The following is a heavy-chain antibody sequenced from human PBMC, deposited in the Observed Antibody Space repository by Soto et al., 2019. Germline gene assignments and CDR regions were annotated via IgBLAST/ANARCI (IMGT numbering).Heavy chain of an antibody. V-gene: IGHV3-33*01. CDR3: ARDEAVFDASNGAIAAAGTVGAFDI. D-gene: IGHD6-13*01. J-gene: IGHJ3*02. CDR1: GFTFSSYG. CDR2: IWYDGSNK. Sequence: QVQLVESGGGVVQPGRSLRLSCAASGFTFSSYGMHWVRQAPGKGLEWVAVIWYDGSNKYYADSVKGRFTISRDNSKNTLYRQMNSLRAEDRAVYYGARDEAVFDASNGAIAAAGTVGAFDIWGQGTMVTVSS.